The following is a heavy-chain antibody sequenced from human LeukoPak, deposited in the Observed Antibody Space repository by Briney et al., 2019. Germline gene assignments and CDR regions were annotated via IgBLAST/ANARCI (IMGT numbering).Heavy chain of an antibody. CDR2: IRYDGSDK. Sequence: GGSLRVSCAASGVTFSTYGMHWVRQAPGKGLEWVAFIRYDGSDKYYEDSVKGRFTIYRDNSKNTLYLQMNSLRAEDTAVYYCAREYCSSTSCYVDRRKNWFDPWGQGTLVTVSS. V-gene: IGHV3-30*02. CDR3: AREYCSSTSCYVDRRKNWFDP. J-gene: IGHJ5*02. D-gene: IGHD2-2*01. CDR1: GVTFSTYG.